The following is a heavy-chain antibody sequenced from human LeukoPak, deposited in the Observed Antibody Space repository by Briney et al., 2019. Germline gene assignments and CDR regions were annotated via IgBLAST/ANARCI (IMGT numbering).Heavy chain of an antibody. D-gene: IGHD5-12*01. CDR3: SKLLRGYSGYGMSNWFDP. J-gene: IGHJ5*02. CDR1: GFTFSNAW. CDR2: IRSKTDGGTT. Sequence: PGGSLRLSCAASGFTFSNAWMSWVRQAPGKGLEWVGRIRSKTDGGTTDYAAPVKGRFSISRDDSKNTLYLQMNSLKTEDTAVYYCSKLLRGYSGYGMSNWFDPWGQGTLVTVSS. V-gene: IGHV3-15*01.